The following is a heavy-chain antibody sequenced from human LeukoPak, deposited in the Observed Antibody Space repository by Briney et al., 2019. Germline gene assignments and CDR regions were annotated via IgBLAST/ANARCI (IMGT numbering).Heavy chain of an antibody. CDR3: GRAGFGELLTWDY. CDR1: GYSFTSYW. CDR2: IYPGDSDT. Sequence: GESLKISCKGSGYSFTSYWIGWVRQMPGKGLEWMGIIYPGDSDTRYSPSFQGQVTIPADKSISTAYLQWSSLKASDTAMYYCGRAGFGELLTWDYWGQGTLVTVSS. V-gene: IGHV5-51*01. D-gene: IGHD3-10*01. J-gene: IGHJ4*02.